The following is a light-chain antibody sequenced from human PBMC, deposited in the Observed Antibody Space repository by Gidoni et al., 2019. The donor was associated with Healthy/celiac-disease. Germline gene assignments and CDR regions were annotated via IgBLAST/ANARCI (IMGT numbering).Light chain of an antibody. Sequence: DIVITHSPLSLPVTPGEPASIPCRSSQSLLHSNGYNYLDWYLQKPGQSPQLLIYLGSNRASGVPDRFSGSGSGTDFTLKISRVEAEDVGVYYCMQALQTPRTFGPGTKVDIK. CDR3: MQALQTPRT. J-gene: IGKJ3*01. CDR1: QSLLHSNGYNY. V-gene: IGKV2-28*01. CDR2: LGS.